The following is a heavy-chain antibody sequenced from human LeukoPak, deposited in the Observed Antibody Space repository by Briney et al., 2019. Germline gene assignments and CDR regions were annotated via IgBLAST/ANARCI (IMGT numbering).Heavy chain of an antibody. V-gene: IGHV1-2*02. J-gene: IGHJ3*02. CDR3: ARNYDSSGYYRRGSAFDI. Sequence: ASVKVSCKASGYTFTGYYMHWVRQAPGQGLEWMGWINPNSGGTNYAQKFQGRVTMTRDTSISTAYMELSRLRSDDTAVYYCARNYDSSGYYRRGSAFDIWAKGQWSPSLQ. CDR2: INPNSGGT. D-gene: IGHD3-22*01. CDR1: GYTFTGYY.